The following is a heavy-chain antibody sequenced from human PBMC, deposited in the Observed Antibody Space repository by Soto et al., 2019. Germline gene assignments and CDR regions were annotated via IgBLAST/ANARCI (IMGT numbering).Heavy chain of an antibody. J-gene: IGHJ6*02. Sequence: ASVKVSCKASGYTFTSYAMHWVRQAPGQRLEWMGWINAGNGNTKYSQKFQGRVTITRDTSTSTVYMELSSLRSEDTAVYYCAKDSGYDPYYYYYGMDVWGQGTTVTVSS. CDR1: GYTFTSYA. CDR2: INAGNGNT. CDR3: AKDSGYDPYYYYYGMDV. D-gene: IGHD5-12*01. V-gene: IGHV1-3*01.